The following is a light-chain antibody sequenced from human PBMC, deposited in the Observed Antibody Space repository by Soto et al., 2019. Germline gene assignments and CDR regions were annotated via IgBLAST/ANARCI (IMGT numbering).Light chain of an antibody. J-gene: IGKJ1*01. CDR1: QSVLYSSNRKSY. CDR2: AAS. CDR3: QQANSFPRT. V-gene: IGKV1-12*01. Sequence: DIMMAQSPDSLAVSLGERATINCKSSQSVLYSSNRKSYLAWYQQKPGKAPKLLVYAASSLQSGVPSRFSGSRSGTDFTFTISSLQPEDFATYYCQQANSFPRTFGQGTKVDIK.